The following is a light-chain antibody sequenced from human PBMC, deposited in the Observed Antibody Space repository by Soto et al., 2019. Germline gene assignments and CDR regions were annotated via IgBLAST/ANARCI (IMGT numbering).Light chain of an antibody. V-gene: IGKV1-5*03. Sequence: DIQMTQSTSTLSASAGDRVTITCRASQSISTWLAWYQQKPGKAPKLLIYKASSLQSGVPSRFSGSGSGTEFTLTISSLQPDDFATYYCQQSNSYPWTFGQGTKVDIK. CDR2: KAS. CDR1: QSISTW. CDR3: QQSNSYPWT. J-gene: IGKJ1*01.